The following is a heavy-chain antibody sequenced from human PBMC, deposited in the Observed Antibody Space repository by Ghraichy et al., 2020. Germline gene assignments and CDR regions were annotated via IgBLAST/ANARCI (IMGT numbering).Heavy chain of an antibody. CDR3: ARDHRRVRGENWFDP. Sequence: SQTLSLTCTVSGGSISSGGYYWSWIRQHPGKGLEWIGYIYYSGSTYYNPSLKSRVTISVDTSKNQFSLKLSSVTAADTAVYYCARDHRRVRGENWFDPWGQGTLVTVSS. CDR2: IYYSGST. J-gene: IGHJ5*02. CDR1: GGSISSGGYY. V-gene: IGHV4-31*03. D-gene: IGHD3-10*01.